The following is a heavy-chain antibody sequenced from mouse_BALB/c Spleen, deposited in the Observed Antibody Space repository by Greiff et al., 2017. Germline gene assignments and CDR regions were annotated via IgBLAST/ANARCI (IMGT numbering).Heavy chain of an antibody. V-gene: IGHV5-12-2*01. CDR3: ARAYYGNYFDD. Sequence: EVMLVESGGGLVQPGGSLKLSCAASGFTFSSYTMSWVRQTPEKRLEWVAYISNGGGSTYYPDTVKGRFTVSRDNARNTLYLPMSSLKSEDTAMYYCARAYYGNYFDDWGEGTTLTVSS. CDR1: GFTFSSYT. D-gene: IGHD2-10*01. CDR2: ISNGGGST. J-gene: IGHJ2*01.